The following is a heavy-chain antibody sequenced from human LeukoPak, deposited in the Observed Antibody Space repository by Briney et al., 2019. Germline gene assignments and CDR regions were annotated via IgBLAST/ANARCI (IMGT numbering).Heavy chain of an antibody. V-gene: IGHV3-30*02. J-gene: IGHJ4*02. CDR2: IRSDGNSK. D-gene: IGHD2-2*02. CDR3: ARDAYCSSTSCYSPYY. CDR1: GFTFSTYG. Sequence: GGSLRLSCAVSGFTFSTYGMHWVRQAPGKGLEWVAFIRSDGNSKYYADSVKGRFTISRDNSKNTLYLQMNSLRAEDTAVYYCARDAYCSSTSCYSPYYWGQGTLVTVSS.